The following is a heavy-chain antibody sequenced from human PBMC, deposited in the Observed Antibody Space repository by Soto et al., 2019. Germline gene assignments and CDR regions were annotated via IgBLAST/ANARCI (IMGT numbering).Heavy chain of an antibody. CDR3: ARDTAGYYYDSSGYPDAFDI. V-gene: IGHV1-69*01. D-gene: IGHD3-22*01. CDR2: IISIFGTA. CDR1: GGTFSSYA. J-gene: IGHJ3*02. Sequence: QVQLVQSGAEVKKPGSSVKVSCKASGGTFSSYAISWVRQAPGQGLEWMGGIISIFGTANYAQKFQGRVTITADESTSTAYMELSSLRSEDTAVYYCARDTAGYYYDSSGYPDAFDIWGQGTMVTVSS.